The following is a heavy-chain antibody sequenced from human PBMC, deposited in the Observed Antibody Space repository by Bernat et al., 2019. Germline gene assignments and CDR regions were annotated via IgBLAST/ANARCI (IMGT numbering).Heavy chain of an antibody. CDR1: GFTFSSHG. Sequence: QVQLVESGGGVVQPGGSLRLSCAASGFTFSSHGMHWGRQAPGKGLEWVAVISYDGSKKSYVDCVKGRFTFSRDNSKNAVYLQMSSLRAEDTAVYNCANDRFAFGIGVSDSGGQGTLVTVSS. V-gene: IGHV3-30*18. J-gene: IGHJ4*02. D-gene: IGHD3-16*01. CDR2: ISYDGSKK. CDR3: ANDRFAFGIGVSDS.